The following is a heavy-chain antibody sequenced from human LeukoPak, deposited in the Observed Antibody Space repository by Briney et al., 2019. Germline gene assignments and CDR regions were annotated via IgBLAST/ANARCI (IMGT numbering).Heavy chain of an antibody. Sequence: GGSLRLSCAASGFTFHYYGMNWVRQAPGKGLEWVSSISSSGVYTYYADSVKGRFTISRDNAENSLYLQMDCLRAEDTGLYYCARGREPYTNTDWFDPWGQGTLVTVSS. CDR2: ISSSGVYT. D-gene: IGHD2-2*02. CDR3: ARGREPYTNTDWFDP. V-gene: IGHV3-21*01. CDR1: GFTFHYYG. J-gene: IGHJ5*02.